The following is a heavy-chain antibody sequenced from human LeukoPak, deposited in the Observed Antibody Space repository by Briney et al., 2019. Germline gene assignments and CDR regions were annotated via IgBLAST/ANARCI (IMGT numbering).Heavy chain of an antibody. CDR3: ARARFIAVPFDY. J-gene: IGHJ4*02. Sequence: GGSLRLSCAASGFTFSSYGMHWVRQAPGKGLEWAAVIWYDGSNKYYADSVKGRFTISRDNSKNTLCLQMNSLRAEDTAVYYCARARFIAVPFDYWGQGTLVTVS. CDR1: GFTFSSYG. V-gene: IGHV3-33*01. D-gene: IGHD6-19*01. CDR2: IWYDGSNK.